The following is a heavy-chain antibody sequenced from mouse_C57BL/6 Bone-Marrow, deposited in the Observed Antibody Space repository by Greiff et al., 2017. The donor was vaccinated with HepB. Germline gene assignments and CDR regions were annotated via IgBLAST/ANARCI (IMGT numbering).Heavy chain of an antibody. CDR1: GYTFTSYW. V-gene: IGHV1-50*01. J-gene: IGHJ3*01. CDR2: IDPSDSYT. Sequence: QVQLQQPGAELVKPGASVKLSCKASGYTFTSYWMQWVKQRPGQGLEWIGEIDPSDSYTNYNQKFKGKATLTVDTSSSTAYMQLSSLTSEDSAVYYCARIYYGNYELTWFAYWGQGTLVTVSA. CDR3: ARIYYGNYELTWFAY. D-gene: IGHD2-1*01.